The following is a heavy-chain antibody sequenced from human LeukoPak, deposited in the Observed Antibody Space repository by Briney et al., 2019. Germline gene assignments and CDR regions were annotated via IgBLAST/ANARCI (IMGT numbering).Heavy chain of an antibody. V-gene: IGHV4-59*01. CDR1: GGSISSYY. Sequence: SETLSLTCTVSGGSISSYYWSWIRQPPGKGLEWIGYIYYSGSTNYNPSLKSRVTISVDTSENQFSLKLSSVTAADTAVYYCARYVVVTAYFDYWGQGTLVTVSS. CDR2: IYYSGST. J-gene: IGHJ4*02. D-gene: IGHD2-21*02. CDR3: ARYVVVTAYFDY.